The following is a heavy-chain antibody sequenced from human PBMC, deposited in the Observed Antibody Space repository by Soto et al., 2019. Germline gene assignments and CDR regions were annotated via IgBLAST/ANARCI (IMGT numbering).Heavy chain of an antibody. J-gene: IGHJ3*02. CDR3: ARDRGNPDSFNI. CDR1: GFTFNSYA. Sequence: PGGSLRLSCAASGFTFNSYAMHWVRQAPGKGLEWVADIWVDGSNKYTADSVKGRFTISRDNAKNTLYLQMNSLRVEDTAVYYCARDRGNPDSFNIWGQGTMVTVSS. V-gene: IGHV3-33*01. D-gene: IGHD3-10*01. CDR2: IWVDGSNK.